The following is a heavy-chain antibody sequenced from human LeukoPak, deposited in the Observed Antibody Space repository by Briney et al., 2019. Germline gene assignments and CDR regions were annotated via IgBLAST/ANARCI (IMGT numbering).Heavy chain of an antibody. D-gene: IGHD5-12*01. Sequence: GGTLRLSCAASGFTFSSYGMSWVRQAPGKGLEWVSAISGSGGSTYYADSVKGRFTISRDNSKNTLYLQMNSLRAEDTAVYYCAKRSSTYSGYDPYYYFDYWGQGTLVTVSS. CDR1: GFTFSSYG. V-gene: IGHV3-23*01. J-gene: IGHJ4*02. CDR2: ISGSGGST. CDR3: AKRSSTYSGYDPYYYFDY.